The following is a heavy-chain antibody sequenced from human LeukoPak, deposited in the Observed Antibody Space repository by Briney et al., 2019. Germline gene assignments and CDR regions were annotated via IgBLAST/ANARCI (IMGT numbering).Heavy chain of an antibody. D-gene: IGHD1-1*01. CDR2: IHTSGNT. Sequence: TSETLSLTCTVSGGSISSYYWSWIRQPAGKGLEWIGRIHTSGNTDYNPSLKSRVTVSRDTSKNQFSLQLSSVTAADTAVYHCARGNWLDYWGQGTLVTVSS. V-gene: IGHV4-4*07. CDR3: ARGNWLDY. CDR1: GGSISSYY. J-gene: IGHJ4*02.